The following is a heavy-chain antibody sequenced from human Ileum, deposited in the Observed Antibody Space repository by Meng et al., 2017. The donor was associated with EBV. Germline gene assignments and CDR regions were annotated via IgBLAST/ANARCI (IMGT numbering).Heavy chain of an antibody. CDR3: ARDNDFGYFDN. CDR1: GFTFSSYN. D-gene: IGHD4/OR15-4a*01. J-gene: IGHJ4*02. CDR2: IGSNTNYI. Sequence: EVQLVGSGGGLVKPWGSLRLSCAASGFTFSSYNMNWVRQAPGKGLEWVSYIGSNTNYIYYADSEKGRFTISRDNTKNSLYLQMNSLRAEDTGVYYCARDNDFGYFDNWGQGSLVTVSS. V-gene: IGHV3-21*01.